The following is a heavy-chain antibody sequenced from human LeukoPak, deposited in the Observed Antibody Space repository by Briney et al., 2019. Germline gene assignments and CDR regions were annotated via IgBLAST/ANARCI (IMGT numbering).Heavy chain of an antibody. Sequence: SETLSLTCTVSGGSISSYYWSWIRQPPGKGLEWIGYIYTSGSTNYDPSLKSRVTISVDTSKNQFSLKLSSVTAADTAVYYCVRRRDSSGYQSQGAFDIWGQGTMVTVSS. D-gene: IGHD3-22*01. J-gene: IGHJ3*02. CDR2: IYTSGST. V-gene: IGHV4-4*09. CDR1: GGSISSYY. CDR3: VRRRDSSGYQSQGAFDI.